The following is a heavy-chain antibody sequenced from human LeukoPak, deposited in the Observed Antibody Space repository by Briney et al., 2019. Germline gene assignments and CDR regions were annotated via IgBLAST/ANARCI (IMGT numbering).Heavy chain of an antibody. Sequence: GGSLRLSCAASGFTFSSYAMSWVRQAPGKGLEWVSAISGSGGSTYYADSVKGRFTTSRDNSKNTLYLQMNSLRAEDTAVYYCAKVAIFGVVITYYFDYWGQGTLVTVSS. CDR1: GFTFSSYA. CDR3: AKVAIFGVVITYYFDY. J-gene: IGHJ4*02. CDR2: ISGSGGST. V-gene: IGHV3-23*01. D-gene: IGHD3-3*01.